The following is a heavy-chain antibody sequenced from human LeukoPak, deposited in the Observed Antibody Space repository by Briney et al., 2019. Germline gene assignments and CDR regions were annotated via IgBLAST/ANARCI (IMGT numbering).Heavy chain of an antibody. V-gene: IGHV1-69*05. CDR3: ATDGTD. J-gene: IGHJ4*02. CDR1: GGTFNRYA. Sequence: SVKVSCKASGGTFNRYAINWVRQAPGQGLEWMGGIIPRLGTTKYIEKFQGRITITTDESTTTAYMELTSLRSEDTAVYYCATDGTDWGQGTLVTVSS. CDR2: IIPRLGTT.